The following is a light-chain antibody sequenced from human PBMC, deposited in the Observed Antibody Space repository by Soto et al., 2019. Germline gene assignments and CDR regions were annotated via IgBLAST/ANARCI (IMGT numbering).Light chain of an antibody. Sequence: DIQMTQSPSTLSASVGDIVTITCRASQSISSWLAWYQQKPGKAPKLLIYDASSLESGVPSRFSGSGSGTEFTLTISSLQPDDFATYYCQQYSSSLWTFGQGTKVDIK. CDR2: DAS. V-gene: IGKV1-5*01. J-gene: IGKJ1*01. CDR3: QQYSSSLWT. CDR1: QSISSW.